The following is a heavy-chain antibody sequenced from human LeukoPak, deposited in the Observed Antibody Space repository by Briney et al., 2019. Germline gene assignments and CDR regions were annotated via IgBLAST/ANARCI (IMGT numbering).Heavy chain of an antibody. D-gene: IGHD3-10*01. CDR3: VRDLRDRRGYSNYYMDV. CDR2: ICSGGST. J-gene: IGHJ6*03. Sequence: GGSLRLSCEGPERMVRNSYMSWVRQSPGRGLEWVSVICSGGSTDYADSVKGRFATSRDTSKNTLYLQMNDVRAEDTGIYYCVRDLRDRRGYSNYYMDVWGKGTTVTVSS. CDR1: ERMVRNSY. V-gene: IGHV3-53*01.